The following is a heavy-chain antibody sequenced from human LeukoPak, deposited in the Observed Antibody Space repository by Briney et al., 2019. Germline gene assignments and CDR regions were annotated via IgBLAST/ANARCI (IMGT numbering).Heavy chain of an antibody. D-gene: IGHD3-9*01. CDR1: GGSISSYY. V-gene: IGHV4-4*07. CDR2: IYTSGST. J-gene: IGHJ6*02. Sequence: SETLPLTCTVSGGSISSYYWSWIRQPAGKGLEWIGRIYTSGSTNYNPSLKSRVTMSVDTSKNQFSLKLSSVTAADTAVYYCARDRPDILTGYYTDYYYYYGMDVWGQGTTVTVSS. CDR3: ARDRPDILTGYYTDYYYYYGMDV.